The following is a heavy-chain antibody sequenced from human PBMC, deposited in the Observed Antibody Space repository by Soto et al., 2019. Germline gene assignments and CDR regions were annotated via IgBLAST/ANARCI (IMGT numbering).Heavy chain of an antibody. CDR1: GFTFSSYS. D-gene: IGHD3-3*01. Sequence: PGGSLRLSCAASGFTFSSYSMNWVRQAPGKGLEWVSYISSSSSTIYYADSVKGRFTISRDNAKNSLYLQVNSLRAEDTAVYYCARDLGKYYDFWSGYYTDAFDIWGQGTMVTVSS. V-gene: IGHV3-48*01. CDR2: ISSSSSTI. CDR3: ARDLGKYYDFWSGYYTDAFDI. J-gene: IGHJ3*02.